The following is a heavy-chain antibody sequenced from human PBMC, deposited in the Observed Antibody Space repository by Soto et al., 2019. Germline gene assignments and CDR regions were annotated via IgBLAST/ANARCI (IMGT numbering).Heavy chain of an antibody. Sequence: QVQLMQSGAEVKKPGASVKVSCKASGNTFTNYYIHWVRQAPGQGLEWMGTINPSGGHTTYAQKFLGRVTMTGDTSTRTLYLERTILRSEDTAVYYCARGGHVVVVTAAFDYWGQGTLVTVSS. J-gene: IGHJ4*02. CDR1: GNTFTNYY. CDR3: ARGGHVVVVTAAFDY. V-gene: IGHV1-46*01. CDR2: INPSGGHT. D-gene: IGHD2-21*02.